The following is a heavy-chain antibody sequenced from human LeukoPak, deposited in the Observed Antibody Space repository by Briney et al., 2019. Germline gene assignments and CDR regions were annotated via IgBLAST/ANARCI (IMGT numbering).Heavy chain of an antibody. J-gene: IGHJ4*02. Sequence: ASVKVSCKASGYTFTKYNIHWVRQAPGQGLEWVAIVESRDGSTSLAQKFQGRFTLTRDTSTNTVYMEVSSLRSEDTAVYDCAREEPGGLFDYWGQGTLVTVSS. V-gene: IGHV1-46*01. CDR1: GYTFTKYN. CDR3: AREEPGGLFDY. CDR2: VESRDGST. D-gene: IGHD3-16*01.